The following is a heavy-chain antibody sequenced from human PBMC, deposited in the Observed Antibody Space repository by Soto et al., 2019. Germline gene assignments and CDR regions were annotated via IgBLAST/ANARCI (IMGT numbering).Heavy chain of an antibody. CDR2: INTRSTIV. CDR3: VRCFLGVGDAFDI. J-gene: IGHJ3*02. D-gene: IGHD1-26*01. CDR1: EFTFRDYY. V-gene: IGHV3-11*01. Sequence: VQLVDSGGGLVQPGGSLRLSCAASEFTFRDYYMVWVRQAPGKGLEWVSYINTRSTIVYYADSVKGRFTISRDNAKNSLYLQMNSLRADDTAVYYCVRCFLGVGDAFDIWGQGTTVTVSS.